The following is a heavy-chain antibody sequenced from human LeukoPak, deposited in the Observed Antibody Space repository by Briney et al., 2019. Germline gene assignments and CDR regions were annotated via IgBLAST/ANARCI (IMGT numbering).Heavy chain of an antibody. CDR2: IFYSGSA. D-gene: IGHD2-2*01. Sequence: SETLSRTCTVSARSISSDYLSWIRQPPGKGREWIGYIFYSGSANYNPSLKSRVSISVDTSKNQFSLKLSSVTAADTAVYYCARHLGYCSTTSCYPWFDPWGQGTLVTVSS. CDR1: ARSISSDY. V-gene: IGHV4-59*01. J-gene: IGHJ5*02. CDR3: ARHLGYCSTTSCYPWFDP.